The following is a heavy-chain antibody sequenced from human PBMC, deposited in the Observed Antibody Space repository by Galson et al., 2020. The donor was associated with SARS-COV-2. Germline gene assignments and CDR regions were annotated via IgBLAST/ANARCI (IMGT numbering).Heavy chain of an antibody. V-gene: IGHV4-34*01. D-gene: IGHD3-10*01. Sequence: SETLSLTCAVYGGSFSGYYWSWIRQPPGKGLEWIGEINHSGSTNYNPSLKSRVTISVDTSKNQFSLKLSSVTAADTAVYYCARSYYYGSGSYYTPDYWGQGTLVTVSS. CDR1: GGSFSGYY. CDR2: INHSGST. CDR3: ARSYYYGSGSYYTPDY. J-gene: IGHJ4*02.